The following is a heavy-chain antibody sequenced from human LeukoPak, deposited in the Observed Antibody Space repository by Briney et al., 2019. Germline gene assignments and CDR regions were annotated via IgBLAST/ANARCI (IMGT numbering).Heavy chain of an antibody. Sequence: GASVKVSCKASGYTFTSYGISWVRQAPGQGLEWMGWISAYNGNTNYAQKLQGRVTMTTDTSTSTAYMELRSLRSDDTAVYYCARDGATYYYDSSGKVRFDYWGQGTLVTVSS. CDR1: GYTFTSYG. CDR2: ISAYNGNT. V-gene: IGHV1-18*01. J-gene: IGHJ4*02. D-gene: IGHD3-22*01. CDR3: ARDGATYYYDSSGKVRFDY.